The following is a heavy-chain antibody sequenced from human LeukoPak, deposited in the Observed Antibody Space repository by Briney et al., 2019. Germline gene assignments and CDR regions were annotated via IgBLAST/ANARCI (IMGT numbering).Heavy chain of an antibody. CDR1: GFTFDDYA. Sequence: GGSLRLSCAASGFTFDDYAMHWVRHAPGKGLEWVSGISWNSGSIGYADSVKGRFTISRGNAKNSLYLQMNSLRAEDTALYYCAKDISRYCTNGVCYINWGRGTLVTVSS. V-gene: IGHV3-9*01. D-gene: IGHD2-8*01. J-gene: IGHJ4*02. CDR3: AKDISRYCTNGVCYIN. CDR2: ISWNSGSI.